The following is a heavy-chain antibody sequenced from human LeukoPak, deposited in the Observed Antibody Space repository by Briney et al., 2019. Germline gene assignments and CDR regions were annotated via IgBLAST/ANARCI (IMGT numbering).Heavy chain of an antibody. Sequence: SETLSLTCTVSGGSISSSSYYWGWIRQPPGKGLEWIGSIYYSGSTYYNPSLKSRVTISVDTSKNQFSLKLSSVTAADTAVYYCARRYYYDSSGTSAFDIWGQGTMVTVSS. CDR1: GGSISSSSYY. CDR2: IYYSGST. CDR3: ARRYYYDSSGTSAFDI. V-gene: IGHV4-39*01. J-gene: IGHJ3*02. D-gene: IGHD3-22*01.